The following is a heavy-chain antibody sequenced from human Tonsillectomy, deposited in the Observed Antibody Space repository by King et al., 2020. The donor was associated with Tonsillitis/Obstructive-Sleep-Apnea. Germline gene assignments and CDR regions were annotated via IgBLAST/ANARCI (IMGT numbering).Heavy chain of an antibody. CDR3: ARDYSPPDDFWSGSTPQSGYYYYYGMDV. Sequence: VQLQESGPGLVKPSETLSLTCTVSGGSISSSSYYWGWIRQPPGKGLEWIGSIYYSGSTYYNPSLKSRVTISVDTSKNQFSLKLSSVTAADTAVYYCARDYSPPDDFWSGSTPQSGYYYYYGMDVWGQGTTVTVSS. J-gene: IGHJ6*02. V-gene: IGHV4-39*07. CDR1: GGSISSSSYY. CDR2: IYYSGST. D-gene: IGHD3-3*01.